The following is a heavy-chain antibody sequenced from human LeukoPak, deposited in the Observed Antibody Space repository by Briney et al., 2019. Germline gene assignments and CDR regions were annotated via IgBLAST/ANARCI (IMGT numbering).Heavy chain of an antibody. Sequence: SETLSLTCTVSGGSISSGSYYWSWIRQPAGKGLEWIGRIYTSGSTNYNPSLKSRVTISVDTSKNQFSLKLSSVTAADTAVYYCARDNGGGRWLQLVAFDIWGQGTMVTVSS. CDR2: IYTSGST. CDR3: ARDNGGGRWLQLVAFDI. J-gene: IGHJ3*02. CDR1: GGSISSGSYY. V-gene: IGHV4-61*02. D-gene: IGHD5-24*01.